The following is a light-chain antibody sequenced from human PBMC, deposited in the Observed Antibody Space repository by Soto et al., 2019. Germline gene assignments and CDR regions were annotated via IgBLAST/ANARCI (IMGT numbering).Light chain of an antibody. CDR3: QKYNIAPHT. CDR1: QGFTNY. V-gene: IGKV1-27*01. J-gene: IGKJ3*01. CDR2: AAS. Sequence: DIQMTQSPSSLSASVGDRVTITCRASQGFTNYLAWYQQKPGQVPKLLIYAASTLQSGVPSRFSGSGSGTDFTLTISSLQPEDVATYYCQKYNIAPHTFCPGTKVDI.